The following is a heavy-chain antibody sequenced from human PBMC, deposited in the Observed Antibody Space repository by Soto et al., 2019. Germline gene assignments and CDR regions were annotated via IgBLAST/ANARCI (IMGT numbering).Heavy chain of an antibody. CDR1: GGSISSGGYY. V-gene: IGHV4-31*03. CDR2: IYYSGST. J-gene: IGHJ4*02. CDR3: ARGLYTGSDWAFDN. Sequence: SSETLSLTCTVSGGSISSGGYYWSWIRQHPGKGLEWIGYIYYSGSTYYNPSLKSRVTISVDTSKNQFSLKLSSVTAADTAVYYCARGLYTGSDWAFDNWGQGTLVTVSS. D-gene: IGHD2-2*02.